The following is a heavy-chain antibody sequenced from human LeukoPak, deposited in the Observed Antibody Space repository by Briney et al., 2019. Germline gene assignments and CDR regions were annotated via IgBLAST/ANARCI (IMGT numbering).Heavy chain of an antibody. Sequence: PGRSLRLSCAASGFTFDDYAMHWVRQAPGKGLEWVSGISWNSGSIGYADSVKGRFTISRDNSKNTLYLQMNSLRAEDTAVYYCARLRAGYYGGFDYWGQGTLVTVSS. CDR1: GFTFDDYA. J-gene: IGHJ4*02. CDR2: ISWNSGSI. V-gene: IGHV3-9*01. CDR3: ARLRAGYYGGFDY. D-gene: IGHD3-9*01.